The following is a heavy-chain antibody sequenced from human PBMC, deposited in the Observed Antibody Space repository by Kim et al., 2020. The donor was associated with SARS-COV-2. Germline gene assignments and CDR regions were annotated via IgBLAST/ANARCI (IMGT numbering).Heavy chain of an antibody. CDR3: ARGYPPGSHDDY. V-gene: IGHV4-34*01. J-gene: IGHJ4*02. CDR2: INHSGST. Sequence: SETLSLTCAVYGGSFSGYYWSWIRQPPGKGLEWIGEINHSGSTNYNPSLKSRVTISVDTSKNQFSLKLSSVTAADTAVYYCARGYPPGSHDDYWVQGTLV. CDR1: GGSFSGYY.